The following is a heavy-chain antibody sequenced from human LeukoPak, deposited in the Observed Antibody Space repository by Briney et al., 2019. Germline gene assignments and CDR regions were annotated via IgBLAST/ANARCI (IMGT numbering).Heavy chain of an antibody. CDR2: ISSSGSTI. J-gene: IGHJ6*02. CDR3: ARVIPVAGYYYYGMDV. D-gene: IGHD6-19*01. Sequence: PGGSLRLSCAASGFTFSSYEMNWVRQAPGKGLEWVSYISSSGSTIYYADSVKGRFTISRDNAKNSLYLQMNSLRAGDTAVYHCARVIPVAGYYYYGMDVWGQGTTVTVSS. V-gene: IGHV3-48*03. CDR1: GFTFSSYE.